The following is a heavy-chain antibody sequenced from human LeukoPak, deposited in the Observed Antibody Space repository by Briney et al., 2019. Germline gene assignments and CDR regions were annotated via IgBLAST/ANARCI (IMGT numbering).Heavy chain of an antibody. CDR3: VIGRGWQPDY. D-gene: IGHD3-10*01. V-gene: IGHV4-59*03. CDR1: GGSISGYY. Sequence: SETLSFTCTVSGGSISGYYHNWVRQSPGRGLEWIGLVHYSGNTNYNPSLKSRVSISTDTSKNQFSLELTSVTAADTAVYYCVIGRGWQPDYWGQGIPVTVSS. J-gene: IGHJ4*02. CDR2: VHYSGNT.